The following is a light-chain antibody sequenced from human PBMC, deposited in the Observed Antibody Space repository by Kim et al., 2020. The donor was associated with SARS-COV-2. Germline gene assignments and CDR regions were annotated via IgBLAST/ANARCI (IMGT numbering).Light chain of an antibody. CDR3: LQGTHWLYT. V-gene: IGKV2-30*01. CDR2: KVS. J-gene: IGKJ2*01. Sequence: DVVMTQSPLSLPVTLGQPASISCRSSQSLVYKDGNTYLNWFQQRPGQSPRRLIYKVSKRDSGVPDRFSGSGSGTDFTLRISRVEAEDVGVYYCLQGTHWLYTFGQGTKLEI. CDR1: QSLVYKDGNTY.